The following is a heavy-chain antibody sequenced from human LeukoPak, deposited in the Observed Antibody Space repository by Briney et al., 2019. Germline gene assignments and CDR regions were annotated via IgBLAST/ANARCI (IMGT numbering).Heavy chain of an antibody. V-gene: IGHV4-59*01. CDR2: IYYSGST. D-gene: IGHD6-13*01. CDR3: ARAGAAAGTRYWFDP. Sequence: GSLRLSCAASGFTFRTYARSWIRQPPGKGLEWIGYIYYSGSTNYNPSLKSRVTISVDTSKNQFSLKLSSVTAADTAVYYCARAGAAAGTRYWFDPWGQGTLVTVSS. CDR1: GFTFRTYA. J-gene: IGHJ5*02.